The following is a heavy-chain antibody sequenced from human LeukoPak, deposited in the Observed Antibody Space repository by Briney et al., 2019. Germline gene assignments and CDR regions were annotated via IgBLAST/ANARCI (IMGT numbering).Heavy chain of an antibody. CDR1: GGSISSGSYY. D-gene: IGHD3-16*01. V-gene: IGHV4-61*01. Sequence: PSETLSLTCTVSGGSISSGSYYWSWIRQPPGKGLEWIGYIHYSGGITYYNPSLKSRVTISVDTSKNQFSLSLSSVTAADTAVYYCARITFGVEGYGMDVWGQGTTVTVSS. J-gene: IGHJ6*02. CDR3: ARITFGVEGYGMDV. CDR2: IHYSGGIT.